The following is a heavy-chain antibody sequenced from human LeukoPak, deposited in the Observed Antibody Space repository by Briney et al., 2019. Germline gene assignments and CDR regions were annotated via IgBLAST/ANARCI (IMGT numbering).Heavy chain of an antibody. Sequence: GGSLRLSCAASGFTFSSYGMHWVRQAPGKGLEWVAVIWYDGSNKYYADSVKGRFTISRDNSKNTLYLQMNRLRAEDTAVYYCAKDSGSYYNPSNWFDPWGQGTLVTVSS. CDR2: IWYDGSNK. CDR3: AKDSGSYYNPSNWFDP. D-gene: IGHD1-26*01. J-gene: IGHJ5*02. V-gene: IGHV3-33*06. CDR1: GFTFSSYG.